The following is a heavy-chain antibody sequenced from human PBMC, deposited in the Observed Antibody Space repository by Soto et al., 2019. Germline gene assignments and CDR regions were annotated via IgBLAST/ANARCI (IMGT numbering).Heavy chain of an antibody. J-gene: IGHJ4*02. V-gene: IGHV4-39*01. CDR3: ARLDWSSRTLDY. CDR2: IYYSGST. D-gene: IGHD2-21*01. CDR1: GGSISSSSYY. Sequence: TSETLSLTCTVPGGSISSSSYYWGWIRQPPGKGLEWIGSIYYSGSTYYNPSLKSRVTISVDTSKNQFSLKLSSVTAADTAVYYCARLDWSSRTLDYWGQGTLVTVSS.